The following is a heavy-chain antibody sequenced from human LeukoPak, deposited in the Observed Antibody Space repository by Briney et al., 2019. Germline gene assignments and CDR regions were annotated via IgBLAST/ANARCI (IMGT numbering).Heavy chain of an antibody. CDR3: ARGHDSIKTFGEVIKSRTRWFDP. CDR2: IYYNGRI. V-gene: IGHV4-39*07. CDR1: GGSISSSNYY. Sequence: SETLSLTCTVSGGSISSSNYYWGWIRQPPGKGLECLGSIYYNGRIYYNPSLKSRVTISVDTSKNQFSLKLSSVTAADTAVYYCARGHDSIKTFGEVIKSRTRWFDPWGQGTLVTVSS. D-gene: IGHD3-3*01. J-gene: IGHJ5*02.